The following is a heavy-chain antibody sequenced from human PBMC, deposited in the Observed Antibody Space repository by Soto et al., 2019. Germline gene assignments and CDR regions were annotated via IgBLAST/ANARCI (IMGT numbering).Heavy chain of an antibody. CDR2: IYYSGST. CDR1: GGSISSGGYY. J-gene: IGHJ4*02. V-gene: IGHV4-30-4*01. D-gene: IGHD2-8*01. CDR3: ARDGYCTNGVCYTVFDY. Sequence: PSETLSLTCAVSGGSISSGGYYWSWIRQPPGKGLEWIGYIYYSGSTYYNPSLKSRVTISVDTSKNQFSLKLSSVTAADTAVYYCARDGYCTNGVCYTVFDYWGQGTLVTVSS.